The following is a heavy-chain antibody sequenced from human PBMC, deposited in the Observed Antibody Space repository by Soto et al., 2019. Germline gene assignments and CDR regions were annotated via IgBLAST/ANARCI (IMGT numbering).Heavy chain of an antibody. CDR1: GYTFTSYY. CDR2: INTSGGST. CDR3: ASNYDSSGYYYAFDY. J-gene: IGHJ4*01. Sequence: ASVNVSCKASGYTFTSYYMHWVRQAAGQGLELMGIINTSGGSTSYAQKFQGRITMTRXXXXXXVXMXLXXXXTEXTAVYYGASNYDSSGYYYAFDYWGEGALVTVTS. D-gene: IGHD3-22*01. V-gene: IGHV1-46*01.